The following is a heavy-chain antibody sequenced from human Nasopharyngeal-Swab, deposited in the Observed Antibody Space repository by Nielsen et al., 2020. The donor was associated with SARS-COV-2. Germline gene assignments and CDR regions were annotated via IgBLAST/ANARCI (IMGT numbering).Heavy chain of an antibody. V-gene: IGHV4-61*01. D-gene: IGHD6-13*01. J-gene: IGHJ4*02. CDR2: IYYSGST. Sequence: SETLSLTCTVSGGSVSSGSYYWSWIRQPPGKGLEWIGYIYYSGSTNYNPSLKSRVTISVDTSKNRFSLKLSSVTAADTAVYYCARGYSSSWFDYWGQGTLVTVSS. CDR1: GGSVSSGSYY. CDR3: ARGYSSSWFDY.